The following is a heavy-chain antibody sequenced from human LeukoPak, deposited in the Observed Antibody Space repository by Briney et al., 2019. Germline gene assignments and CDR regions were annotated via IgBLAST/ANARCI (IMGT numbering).Heavy chain of an antibody. CDR1: GFTFRDYV. D-gene: IGHD2-21*01. Sequence: GGSLRLSCEASGFTFRDYVMTWVRQAPGKGLEWVSGISGSGGSAYYADSVKGRFTISRDNSKSTLYLQMNSLRGEDTAVYYCAKRGEYSESTCYSTFEYWGQGTLVTVSS. V-gene: IGHV3-23*01. CDR3: AKRGEYSESTCYSTFEY. J-gene: IGHJ4*02. CDR2: ISGSGGSA.